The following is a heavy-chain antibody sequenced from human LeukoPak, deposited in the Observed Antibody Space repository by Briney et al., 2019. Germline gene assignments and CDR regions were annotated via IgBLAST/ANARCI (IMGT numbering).Heavy chain of an antibody. V-gene: IGHV4-59*01. D-gene: IGHD3-10*01. J-gene: IGHJ4*02. CDR3: ARVGNSVGGYDY. Sequence: SETLSLTCTVSGGSISSYYWSWIRQPPGKGLEWIGYIYYSGSTNYNPSLKSRVTISVDTSKNQFSLKLSSVTAADTAVYYCARVGNSVGGYDYWGQGTLVTVSS. CDR1: GGSISSYY. CDR2: IYYSGST.